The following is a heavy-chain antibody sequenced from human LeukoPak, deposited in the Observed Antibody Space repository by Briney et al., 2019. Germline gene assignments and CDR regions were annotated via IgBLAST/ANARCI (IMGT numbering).Heavy chain of an antibody. Sequence: PGESLKISCKGSGYSFTSYWIGWVRQMPGKGLEWMGIIYPGDSDTRYSPSFQGQVTISADKSISTAYLQWSSLQASDTAMYYCARLFEYCSSVNYTFDIWGQRTMVTVSS. D-gene: IGHD6-6*01. CDR1: GYSFTSYW. CDR3: ARLFEYCSSVNYTFDI. J-gene: IGHJ3*02. V-gene: IGHV5-51*01. CDR2: IYPGDSDT.